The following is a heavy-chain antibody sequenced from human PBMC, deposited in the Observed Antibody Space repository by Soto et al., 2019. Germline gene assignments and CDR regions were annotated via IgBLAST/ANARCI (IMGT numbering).Heavy chain of an antibody. Sequence: GGSLRLSCAASGFTFSSYAMHWVRQAPGKGLEWVAVISYDGSNKYYADSVKGRVTITRDTSASTAYMELSSLRSEDTAVYYCASNHLGTTPYGMDVWGQGTTVTVSS. J-gene: IGHJ6*02. V-gene: IGHV3-30-3*01. CDR3: ASNHLGTTPYGMDV. D-gene: IGHD1-7*01. CDR1: GFTFSSYA. CDR2: ISYDGSNK.